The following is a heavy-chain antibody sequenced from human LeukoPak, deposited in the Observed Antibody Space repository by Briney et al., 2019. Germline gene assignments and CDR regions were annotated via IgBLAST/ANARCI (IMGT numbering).Heavy chain of an antibody. CDR2: IIPIFGTA. CDR3: ARATYYDILTGYYPPYYYYGMDV. CDR1: GGTFSSYA. V-gene: IGHV1-69*01. Sequence: SVKVSCKASGGTFSSYAISWVRQAPGQGLEWRGGIIPIFGTANYAQKFQGRVTITADESASTAYMELSSLRSEDTAVYYCARATYYDILTGYYPPYYYYGMDVWGKGTTVTVSS. J-gene: IGHJ6*04. D-gene: IGHD3-9*01.